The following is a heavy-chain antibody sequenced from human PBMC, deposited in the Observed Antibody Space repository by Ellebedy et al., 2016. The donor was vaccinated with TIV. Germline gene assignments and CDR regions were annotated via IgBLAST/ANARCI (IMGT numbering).Heavy chain of an antibody. CDR3: ARGGASGPPFDY. CDR1: GGSISNSDYY. J-gene: IGHJ4*02. Sequence: MPSETLSLTCTVSGGSISNSDYYWNWIRQPPGKGLEWIGSIYYSGSAYYNPSLKSRVTVSVDTSKNPFSLNLSSVTAADTAVYYCARGGASGPPFDYWGQGTLVTGSS. V-gene: IGHV4-39*07. CDR2: IYYSGSA. D-gene: IGHD3-10*01.